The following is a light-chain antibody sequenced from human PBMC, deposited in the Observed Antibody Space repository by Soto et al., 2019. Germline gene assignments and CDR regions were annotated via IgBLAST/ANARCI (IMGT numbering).Light chain of an antibody. CDR1: RSDVGGYNY. J-gene: IGLJ1*01. Sequence: QSVLTQPASVSGSPGQSITISCTGTRSDVGGYNYVSWYQQHPGKAPQLMIYDVTKRPSGVSNRFSGSKSGNTASLTISGLQAEDEADYYCISYTSASTRVFGTGTKLTVL. V-gene: IGLV2-14*03. CDR3: ISYTSASTRV. CDR2: DVT.